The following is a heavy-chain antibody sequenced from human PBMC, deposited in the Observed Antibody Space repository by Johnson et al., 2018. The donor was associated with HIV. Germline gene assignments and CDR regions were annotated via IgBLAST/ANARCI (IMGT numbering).Heavy chain of an antibody. CDR2: IYNDGNT. D-gene: IGHD5-12*01. Sequence: EVQLVESGGGVVQPGRSLRLSCAASGFIFSSYAMHWVRQAPGKGLEWVSVIYNDGNTYYADSVKGRFTISRDNSKNTLYLQMNSLRAEDTAVYYCARDLRYSGYEYAFDIWGQGTMVTVSS. J-gene: IGHJ3*02. CDR1: GFIFSSYA. V-gene: IGHV3-53*01. CDR3: ARDLRYSGYEYAFDI.